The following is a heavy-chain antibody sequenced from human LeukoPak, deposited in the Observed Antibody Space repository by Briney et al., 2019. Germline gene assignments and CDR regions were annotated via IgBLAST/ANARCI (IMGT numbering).Heavy chain of an antibody. CDR1: GYSFNYHD. Sequence: ASVKVSCKASGYSFNYHDINWVRQATGQGLEWMGWMNPKSGVTDYAQKLQGRLTLTRDTSINTAYMELSSLRSEDTAVYYCVRLWDRADGNNRAFDYWGQGTLVTVSS. V-gene: IGHV1-8*02. CDR3: VRLWDRADGNNRAFDY. CDR2: MNPKSGVT. J-gene: IGHJ4*02. D-gene: IGHD5-24*01.